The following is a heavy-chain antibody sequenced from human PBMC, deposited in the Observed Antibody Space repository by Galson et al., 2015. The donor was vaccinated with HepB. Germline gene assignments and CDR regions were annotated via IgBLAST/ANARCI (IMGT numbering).Heavy chain of an antibody. D-gene: IGHD5-12*01. CDR1: GFKFDDYG. J-gene: IGHJ3*02. V-gene: IGHV3-9*01. CDR3: AKDVDIASVLDALDI. Sequence: SLRLSCAASGFKFDDYGMHWVRQVPGKGLEWVSGINWNSVTIAYADPVKGRFTISRDNAKNSLSLQMNSLRAEDTALYYCAKDVDIASVLDALDIWGQGTMVTVSS. CDR2: INWNSVTI.